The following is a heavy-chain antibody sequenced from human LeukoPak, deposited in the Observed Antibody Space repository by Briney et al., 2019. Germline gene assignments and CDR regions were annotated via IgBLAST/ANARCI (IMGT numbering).Heavy chain of an antibody. V-gene: IGHV3-64D*06. CDR3: VKDLHYDNSGYYPGAFDY. J-gene: IGHJ4*02. D-gene: IGHD3-22*01. CDR1: GFTFKKYG. Sequence: GGSQSLFCSASGFTFKKYGMHWVRQAPGKGLEYVSAINSNGGRTYYADSVKGRFTISRDNSKNTLFLQMSSLRVEDTAVYYCVKDLHYDNSGYYPGAFDYWGKGVPVTASS. CDR2: INSNGGRT.